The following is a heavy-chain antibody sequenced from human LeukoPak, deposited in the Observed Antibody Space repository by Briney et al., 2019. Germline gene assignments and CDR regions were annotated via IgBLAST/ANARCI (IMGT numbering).Heavy chain of an antibody. Sequence: SETLSLTCTVSGGSITSYYWSWIRQPPGKGLERIGYISYSGSTNYNPSLKSRVTISVDTSKNQFSLKLRSVTAADTAVYYCARSYSSSWYEYFQHWGQGSLVTVSS. CDR3: ARSYSSSWYEYFQH. D-gene: IGHD6-13*01. J-gene: IGHJ1*01. CDR2: ISYSGST. V-gene: IGHV4-59*01. CDR1: GGSITSYY.